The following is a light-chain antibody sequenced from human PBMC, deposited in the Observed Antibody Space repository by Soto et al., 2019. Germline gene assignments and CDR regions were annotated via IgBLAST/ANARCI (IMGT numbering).Light chain of an antibody. J-gene: IGLJ1*01. CDR1: SSDVGSYNL. V-gene: IGLV2-23*03. CDR2: EGS. CDR3: CSYAGRSTISDV. Sequence: QSALTQPASVSGSPGQSITISCTGTSSDVGSYNLVSWYQQHPGKAPKLMLYEGSKRPSGVSNRFSGSKSGNTASLTISGLQAEDEADYYCCSYAGRSTISDVRGTGTKLTVL.